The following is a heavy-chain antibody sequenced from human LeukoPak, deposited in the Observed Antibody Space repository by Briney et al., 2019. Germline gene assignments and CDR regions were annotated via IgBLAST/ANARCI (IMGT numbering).Heavy chain of an antibody. J-gene: IGHJ4*02. CDR1: GGSISSGGYY. D-gene: IGHD2-15*01. Sequence: PSETLSLTCTVSGGSISSGGYYWSWIRQHPGKGLEWIGYIYYSGSTYYNPSLKSRVTISVDTSKNRFSLKLSSVTAADTAVYYCARIHRYCSGGACYVLDNWGQGTLVAVSS. CDR2: IYYSGST. V-gene: IGHV4-31*03. CDR3: ARIHRYCSGGACYVLDN.